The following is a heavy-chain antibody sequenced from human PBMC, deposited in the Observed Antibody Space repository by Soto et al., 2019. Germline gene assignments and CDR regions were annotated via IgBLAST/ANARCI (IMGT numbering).Heavy chain of an antibody. CDR1: GFTFSSYG. D-gene: IGHD5-18*01. V-gene: IGHV3-30*18. J-gene: IGHJ4*02. Sequence: PGGSLRLSCAASGFTFSSYGMHWVRQAPGKGLEWVAVISYDGSNKYYAASVKGRFTISRDNSKNTLYLQMNSLRAEDTAVYYCAKARRGYSYGPFDYWGQGTLVNVS. CDR3: AKARRGYSYGPFDY. CDR2: ISYDGSNK.